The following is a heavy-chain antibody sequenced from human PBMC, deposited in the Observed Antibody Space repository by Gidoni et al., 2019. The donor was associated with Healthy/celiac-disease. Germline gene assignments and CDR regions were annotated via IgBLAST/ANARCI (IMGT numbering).Heavy chain of an antibody. D-gene: IGHD4-17*01. CDR1: GFSLSTSGVG. J-gene: IGHJ4*02. Sequence: QITLKESGPTLVKPTQTLTLTCTFSGFSLSTSGVGVGWIRQPPGKALEWLALIYWDDDKRYSPSLKSRLTITKDTSKHQVVLTMTNMDPVDTATYYCAHSWRDDYGDYPHAYWGQGTLVTVSS. CDR3: AHSWRDDYGDYPHAY. V-gene: IGHV2-5*02. CDR2: IYWDDDK.